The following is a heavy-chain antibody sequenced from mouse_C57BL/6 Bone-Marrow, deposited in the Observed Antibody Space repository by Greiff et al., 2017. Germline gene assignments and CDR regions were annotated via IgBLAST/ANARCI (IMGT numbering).Heavy chain of an antibody. J-gene: IGHJ2*01. CDR2: INPNYGTT. D-gene: IGHD1-1*01. Sequence: EVKLMESGPELVKPGASVKISCKASGYSFTDYNMNWVKQSNGKRLEWIGVINPNYGTTSYNQKFKGKATLTVDQSSSTAYMQLNRLTSEGSAVYYCARLHYYGSSSFDYWGQGTTLTVSS. V-gene: IGHV1-39*01. CDR3: ARLHYYGSSSFDY. CDR1: GYSFTDYN.